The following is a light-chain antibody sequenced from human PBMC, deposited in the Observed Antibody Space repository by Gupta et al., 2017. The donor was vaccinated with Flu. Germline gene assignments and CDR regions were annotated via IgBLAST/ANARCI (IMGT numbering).Light chain of an antibody. CDR1: QIISNY. CDR3: QQTYSIPHT. Sequence: GDRVTITCRASQIISNYINWYQQKPGKAPKLLIYAASSLHSGVPSTFSGSGSATDFTLTISSLQLEDFATYYCQQTYSIPHTFGQGTKLEIK. V-gene: IGKV1-39*01. J-gene: IGKJ2*01. CDR2: AAS.